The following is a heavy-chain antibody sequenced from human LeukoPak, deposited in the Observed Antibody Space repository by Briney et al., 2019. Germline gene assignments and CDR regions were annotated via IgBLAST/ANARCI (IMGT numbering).Heavy chain of an antibody. CDR3: ARAGPYSYGKNWFDP. Sequence: SETLSLTCTVSGGSISSYYWSWIRQPAGKGLEWIGRIYTSGSTYYNPSLKSRVTISVDTSKNQFSLKLSSVTAADTAVYYCARAGPYSYGKNWFDPWGQGTLVTVSS. J-gene: IGHJ5*02. CDR1: GGSISSYY. D-gene: IGHD5-18*01. V-gene: IGHV4-4*07. CDR2: IYTSGST.